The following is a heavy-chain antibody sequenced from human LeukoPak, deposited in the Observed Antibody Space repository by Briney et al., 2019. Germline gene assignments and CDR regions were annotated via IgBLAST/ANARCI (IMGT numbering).Heavy chain of an antibody. J-gene: IGHJ4*02. V-gene: IGHV3-74*01. D-gene: IGHD3-22*01. CDR1: GLNFSAFW. CDR2: INSDDSRT. Sequence: PGGSLRLYCAASGLNFSAFWMHWVRQAAGKVLGCVSRINSDDSRTTYADSVKGRFTISRDNAKNTLYLQMNSLRAEDTAVYYCARGLVHDTSGYYSDYWGQGTLVTVSS. CDR3: ARGLVHDTSGYYSDY.